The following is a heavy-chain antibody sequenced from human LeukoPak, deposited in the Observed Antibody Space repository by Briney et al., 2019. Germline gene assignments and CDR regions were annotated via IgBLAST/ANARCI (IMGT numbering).Heavy chain of an antibody. J-gene: IGHJ4*02. CDR1: GFTFSSYA. CDR2: ISGSAGVT. CDR3: AKGSSDCTNGVCYFFDFDY. V-gene: IGHV3-23*01. Sequence: GGSLRLSCAASGFTFSSYAMSWVRQASGKGLEWVSGISGSAGVTYSADSVKGRFTISRDNSKNTLYLHMNSLRAEDTAVYYCAKGSSDCTNGVCYFFDFDYWGQGTLVTVSS. D-gene: IGHD2-8*01.